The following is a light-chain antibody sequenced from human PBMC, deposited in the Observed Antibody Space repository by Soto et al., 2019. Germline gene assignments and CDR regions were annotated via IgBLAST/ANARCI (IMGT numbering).Light chain of an antibody. CDR2: DAS. CDR3: QQRNNWPPIS. Sequence: EILLTHSPATLSLSPGERATLSCRASQSVSSYLAWYQQKPGQAPRLLIYDASNRATGIPARFSGSGSGTDFTLTISSLEPEDFSVYYCQQRNNWPPISFGQGTRLEIK. V-gene: IGKV3-11*01. J-gene: IGKJ5*01. CDR1: QSVSSY.